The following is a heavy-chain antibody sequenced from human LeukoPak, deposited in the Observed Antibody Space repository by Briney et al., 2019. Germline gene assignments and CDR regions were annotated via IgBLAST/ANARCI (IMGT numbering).Heavy chain of an antibody. Sequence: GGSLRLSCAASGFTFEDYAFTGFGKAPGKVLEWVPLISGDGGSTYYADSVKGRFTISRDNSKNSLYLQMNSLRTEDTALYYCAKAGYYDSSGRLDYWGQGTLVTVSS. CDR1: GFTFEDYA. CDR2: ISGDGGST. D-gene: IGHD3-22*01. CDR3: AKAGYYDSSGRLDY. V-gene: IGHV3-43*02. J-gene: IGHJ4*02.